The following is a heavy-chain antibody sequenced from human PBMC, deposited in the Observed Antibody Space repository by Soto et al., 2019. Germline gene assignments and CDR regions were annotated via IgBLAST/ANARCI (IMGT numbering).Heavy chain of an antibody. CDR2: IIPIFGTA. D-gene: IGHD3-22*01. CDR1: GGTFSSYA. V-gene: IGHV1-69*13. Sequence: SVKVSCKASGGTFSSYAISWVRQAPGQGLEWMGGIIPIFGTANYAQKFQGRVTITADESTSTAYMELSSLRSEDTAVYYCARDAAPYYYDSSGYPLDYWGQGTLVTVSS. J-gene: IGHJ4*02. CDR3: ARDAAPYYYDSSGYPLDY.